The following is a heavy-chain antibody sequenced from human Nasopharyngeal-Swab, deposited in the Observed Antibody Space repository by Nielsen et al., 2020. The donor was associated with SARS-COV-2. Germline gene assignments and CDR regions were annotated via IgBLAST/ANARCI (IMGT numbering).Heavy chain of an antibody. D-gene: IGHD6-6*01. Sequence: GGSQLSCAASGFTFSSYSMNWVRQAPGKGLEWVSSISSSSSYIYYADSVKGRFTISRDNAKNSLYLQMNSLRAEDTAAYYCARYYGGSSPIDYWGQGTLVTVSS. J-gene: IGHJ4*02. CDR3: ARYYGGSSPIDY. CDR2: ISSSSSYI. V-gene: IGHV3-21*01. CDR1: GFTFSSYS.